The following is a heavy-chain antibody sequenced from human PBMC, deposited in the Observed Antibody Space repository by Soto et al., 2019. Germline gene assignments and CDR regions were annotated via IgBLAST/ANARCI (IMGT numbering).Heavy chain of an antibody. J-gene: IGHJ4*02. Sequence: ASVKVSCKASGYTFTSYYMHWVRQAPGQGLEWMGIINPSGGSTSYAQKFQGRVTMTRDTSTSTAYMELRSLRSDDTAVYYCARDGTTVFDYWGQGTLVTVSS. D-gene: IGHD1-7*01. CDR2: INPSGGST. V-gene: IGHV1-46*01. CDR1: GYTFTSYY. CDR3: ARDGTTVFDY.